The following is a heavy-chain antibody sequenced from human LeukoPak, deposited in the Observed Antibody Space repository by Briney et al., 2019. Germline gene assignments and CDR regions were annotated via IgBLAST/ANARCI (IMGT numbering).Heavy chain of an antibody. CDR2: IYSGGST. J-gene: IGHJ4*02. Sequence: GGSLRLSCAASGFTFSSYEMNWVRQAPGKGLEWVSVIYSGGSTYYADSVKGRFTISRDNSKNTLYLQMNSLRAEDTAVYYCAGEFYGSGRVDYWGQGTLVTVSS. D-gene: IGHD3-10*01. V-gene: IGHV3-53*01. CDR3: AGEFYGSGRVDY. CDR1: GFTFSSYE.